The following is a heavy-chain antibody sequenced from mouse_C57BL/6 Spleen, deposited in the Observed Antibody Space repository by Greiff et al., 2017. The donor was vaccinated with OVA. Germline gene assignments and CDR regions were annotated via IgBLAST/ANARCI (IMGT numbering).Heavy chain of an antibody. J-gene: IGHJ4*01. V-gene: IGHV1-77*01. CDR1: GYTLIDYL. Sequence: VQPQQAGGELVKPGASVKITCKASGYTLIDYLINRVKQKAGPGLEWIGKIGPGSGSTYYKEKFKGKATLTADKSSSTAYMQRSSLTSEDSAVYFCSGYYAMDYWGQGTSVTVSS. D-gene: IGHD3-1*01. CDR2: IGPGSGST. CDR3: SGYYAMDY.